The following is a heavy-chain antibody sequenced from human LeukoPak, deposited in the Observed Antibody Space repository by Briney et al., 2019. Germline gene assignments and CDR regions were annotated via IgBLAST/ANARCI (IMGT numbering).Heavy chain of an antibody. CDR3: ARDWERDIVLMVYANHIGY. Sequence: GGSLRLSCAASGFTFSSYGMHWVRQAPGKGLEWVAVISYDGSNKYYADSVKGRFTISRDNAKNSLYLQMNSLRAEDTAVYYCARDWERDIVLMVYANHIGYWGQGTLVTVSS. CDR1: GFTFSSYG. D-gene: IGHD2-8*01. J-gene: IGHJ4*02. CDR2: ISYDGSNK. V-gene: IGHV3-30*03.